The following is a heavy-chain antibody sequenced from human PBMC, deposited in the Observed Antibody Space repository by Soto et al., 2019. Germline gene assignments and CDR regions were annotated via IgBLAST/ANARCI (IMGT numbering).Heavy chain of an antibody. Sequence: EVQLLESGGGLVQPGGSLRLSCSASGFTFSTYAMAWGRQAPGEGLEWGSGISCGGGRTYYPDPVKGRFTISRVNSKNTLFLQVNSLRADDTAIYYYAKREYSDSNSYASRFKSWGQGTLVTVSS. CDR1: GFTFSTYA. J-gene: IGHJ5*02. D-gene: IGHD3-22*01. CDR3: AKREYSDSNSYASRFKS. V-gene: IGHV3-23*01. CDR2: ISCGGGRT.